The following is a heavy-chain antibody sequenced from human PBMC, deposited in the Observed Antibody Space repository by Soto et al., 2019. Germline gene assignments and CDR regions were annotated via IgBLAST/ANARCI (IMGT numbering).Heavy chain of an antibody. CDR3: AKKGGHSYVAHADYFDF. D-gene: IGHD3-16*01. Sequence: QVHFVQSGAEVKQPGASVKVSCKASGYTFMNYALHWVRQAPGQSIEWMGWIHAGSGDTRYSEKFQDRVTFTRDTSANTAYMELSSLISEDTAVYYCAKKGGHSYVAHADYFDFWGQGSLVIVSS. V-gene: IGHV1-3*01. CDR2: IHAGSGDT. J-gene: IGHJ4*02. CDR1: GYTFMNYA.